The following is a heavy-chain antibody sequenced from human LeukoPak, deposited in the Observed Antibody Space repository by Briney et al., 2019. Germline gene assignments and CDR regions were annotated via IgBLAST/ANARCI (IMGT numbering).Heavy chain of an antibody. CDR3: ARDSYYYDSSGYYYRFALDY. CDR2: ISYDGSNK. J-gene: IGHJ4*02. CDR1: GFTFSSYA. D-gene: IGHD3-22*01. Sequence: GGSLRLSCAASGFTFSSYAMHWVRQAPGKGLEWVAVISYDGSNKYYADSVKGRFTISRDNSKNTLYLQMNSLRAEDTAVYYCARDSYYYDSSGYYYRFALDYWGQGTLVTVSS. V-gene: IGHV3-30-3*01.